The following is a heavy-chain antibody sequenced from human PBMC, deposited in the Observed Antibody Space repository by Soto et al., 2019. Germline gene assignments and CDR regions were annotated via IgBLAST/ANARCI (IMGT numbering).Heavy chain of an antibody. J-gene: IGHJ4*02. Sequence: SETLSLTCAVYGGSFSGYYWSWIRQPPGKGLEWIGEINHSGSTNYNPPLKSRVTISVDTSKNQFSLKLSSVTAADTAVYFCARLEGLATISYYFDFWGQGALVTVSS. CDR1: GGSFSGYY. D-gene: IGHD3-9*01. CDR2: INHSGST. V-gene: IGHV4-34*01. CDR3: ARLEGLATISYYFDF.